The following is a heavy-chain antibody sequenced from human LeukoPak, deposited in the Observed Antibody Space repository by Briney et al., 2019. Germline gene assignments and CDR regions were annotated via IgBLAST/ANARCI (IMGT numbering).Heavy chain of an antibody. CDR1: GGSISSYY. D-gene: IGHD3-9*01. CDR2: IYTSGST. Sequence: SETLSLTCTVSGGSISSYYWSWIRQPAGKGLEWIGRIYTSGSTNYNPSLRSRVTISVDTSKNQFSLTLSSATAADTAVYYCASGRSIRYFDYWGQGTLLTVSS. J-gene: IGHJ4*02. CDR3: ASGRSIRYFDY. V-gene: IGHV4-4*07.